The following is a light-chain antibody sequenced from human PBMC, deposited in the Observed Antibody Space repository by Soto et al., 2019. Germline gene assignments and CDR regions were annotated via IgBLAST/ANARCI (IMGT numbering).Light chain of an antibody. CDR1: SSDVGGFNF. J-gene: IGLJ2*01. Sequence: QSALTQPASVSGSPGQSITISCSGTSSDVGGFNFVSWFQQHPGKAPKLMIYEVSYRPSGVSNRFSGSKSGNTASLTISGLRAEDEADYYCSSYTISTTEIFGGGTKLTVL. V-gene: IGLV2-14*01. CDR2: EVS. CDR3: SSYTISTTEI.